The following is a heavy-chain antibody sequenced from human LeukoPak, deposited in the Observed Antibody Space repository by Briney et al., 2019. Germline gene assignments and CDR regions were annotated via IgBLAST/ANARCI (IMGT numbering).Heavy chain of an antibody. CDR3: AKDGYYDSSGKRLDYYMDV. Sequence: PGGSLRVSCAASGFTFSSYWMHWVRQVPGKGLVWVSRINSDGSSTSYADSVKGRFTISRDNSKNTLYLQMNSLRAEDTAVYYCAKDGYYDSSGKRLDYYMDVWGKGTTVTISS. J-gene: IGHJ6*03. V-gene: IGHV3-74*01. CDR1: GFTFSSYW. D-gene: IGHD3-22*01. CDR2: INSDGSST.